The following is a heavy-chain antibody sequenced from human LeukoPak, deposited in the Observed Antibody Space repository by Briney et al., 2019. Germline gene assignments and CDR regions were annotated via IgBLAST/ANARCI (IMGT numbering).Heavy chain of an antibody. CDR2: IWFDGSNK. CDR3: ARALREVTTSSYGY. D-gene: IGHD4-17*01. CDR1: GFSLSSYG. J-gene: IGHJ4*02. V-gene: IGHV3-33*08. Sequence: GGSLRLSCEASGFSLSSYGMHWVRQAPGKGLEWVAVIWFDGSNKYYADSVKGRFTISRDNSKNTLSLQMNSLRAEDTAVYYCARALREVTTSSYGYWGQGTLVTVSS.